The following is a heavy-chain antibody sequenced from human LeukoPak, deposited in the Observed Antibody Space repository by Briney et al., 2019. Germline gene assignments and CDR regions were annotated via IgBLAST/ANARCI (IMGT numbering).Heavy chain of an antibody. D-gene: IGHD1-26*01. J-gene: IGHJ5*02. Sequence: ASVKVSCKVSGYTFTGYYMHWVRQAPGQGLEWMGWINPNSGGTNHAQKFQGRVTMTRDTSISTAYMELSRLRSDDTAVYYCARGGLGADNWFDPWGQGTLVTVSS. CDR2: INPNSGGT. V-gene: IGHV1-2*02. CDR1: GYTFTGYY. CDR3: ARGGLGADNWFDP.